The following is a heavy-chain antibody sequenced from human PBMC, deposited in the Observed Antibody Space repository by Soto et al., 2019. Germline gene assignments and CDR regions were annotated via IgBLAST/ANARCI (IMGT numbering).Heavy chain of an antibody. D-gene: IGHD6-19*01. V-gene: IGHV1-69*02. Sequence: QVQLVQSGAEVKKPGSSVKVSCKASGGTFSSYTISWVRQAPGQGLEWMGRILPIRGIANYAQKFQGRVMITADKSTSTAYLELSSLRSEDTAVYYCASRHTSISGWYGGGDNYWGQGTLVTVSS. CDR1: GGTFSSYT. CDR2: ILPIRGIA. CDR3: ASRHTSISGWYGGGDNY. J-gene: IGHJ4*02.